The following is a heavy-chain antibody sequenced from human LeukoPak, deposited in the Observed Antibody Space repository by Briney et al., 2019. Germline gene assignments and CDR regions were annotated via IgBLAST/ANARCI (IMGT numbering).Heavy chain of an antibody. Sequence: ASVKVSCKASGYTFTSYGISWVRQAPGQGLEWMGWISAYNGNTNYAQKLQGRVTMTTDTSTSTAYMELRSLRSDDTAVYYCARLAGVDTAMAPYWYFDLWGRGTPVTVSS. V-gene: IGHV1-18*01. D-gene: IGHD5-18*01. CDR2: ISAYNGNT. CDR3: ARLAGVDTAMAPYWYFDL. J-gene: IGHJ2*01. CDR1: GYTFTSYG.